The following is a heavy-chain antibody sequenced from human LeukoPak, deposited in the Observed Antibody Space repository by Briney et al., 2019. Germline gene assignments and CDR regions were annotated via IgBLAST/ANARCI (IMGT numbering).Heavy chain of an antibody. CDR3: ASNYYGSGSYQNDYYYYGMDV. CDR1: GFTFSSYA. J-gene: IGHJ6*02. D-gene: IGHD3-10*01. CDR2: ISGSGGIT. Sequence: PGGSLRLSCAASGFTFSSYAMSWVRQAPGKGLEWVSAISGSGGITYYADSVKGRFTISRDNSKNTLYLQMNSLRAEDTAVYYCASNYYGSGSYQNDYYYYGMDVWGQGTTVTVSS. V-gene: IGHV3-23*01.